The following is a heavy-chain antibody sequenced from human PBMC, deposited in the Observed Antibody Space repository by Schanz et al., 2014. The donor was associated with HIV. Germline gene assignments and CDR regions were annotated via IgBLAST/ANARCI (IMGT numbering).Heavy chain of an antibody. Sequence: ELQLVESGGGLVQPGGSLTLSCAASGFTFSASAIHWVRQAAGKRLEWVARIRSKDNNYATTYSASVAGRFTISRDNSKNTLYLQMTTLRTEDTAVYYCAKPEYDSSGNSQSHFDYWGQGTLVTVSS. CDR1: GFTFSASA. V-gene: IGHV3-73*02. CDR3: AKPEYDSSGNSQSHFDY. J-gene: IGHJ4*02. D-gene: IGHD3-22*01. CDR2: IRSKDNNYAT.